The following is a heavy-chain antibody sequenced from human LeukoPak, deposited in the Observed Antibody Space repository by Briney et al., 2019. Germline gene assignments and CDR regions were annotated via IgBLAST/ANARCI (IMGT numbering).Heavy chain of an antibody. CDR1: GVSFSGYY. V-gene: IGHV4-34*01. CDR2: INHSGST. CDR3: ASLTIIYY. Sequence: PSETLSLTCAVYGVSFSGYYWSWIRQPPGKGLEWIGEINHSGSTNYNPSLKSRVTISVDTSKNQFSLKLSSVTAADTAVYYCASLTIIYYWGQGTLVTVSS. J-gene: IGHJ4*02. D-gene: IGHD3-10*01.